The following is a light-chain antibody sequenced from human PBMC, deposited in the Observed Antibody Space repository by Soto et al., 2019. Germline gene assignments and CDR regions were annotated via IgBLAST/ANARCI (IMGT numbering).Light chain of an antibody. J-gene: IGLJ1*01. CDR2: EVT. CDR3: SSYTTRSTYV. CDR1: SRDIGFYNY. Sequence: QSALTQPASVSGSPGQSITISCTGTSRDIGFYNYVSWYQQYPGNAPKLIIFEVTNRPSGVSDRFSGSKSGNTASLTISGLLPEDGADYYCSSYTTRSTYVFGSGTKVTV. V-gene: IGLV2-14*01.